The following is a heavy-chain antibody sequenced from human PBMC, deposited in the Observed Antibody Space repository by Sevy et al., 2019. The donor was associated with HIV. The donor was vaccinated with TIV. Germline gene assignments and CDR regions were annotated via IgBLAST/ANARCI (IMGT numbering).Heavy chain of an antibody. D-gene: IGHD3-22*01. Sequence: GGSLRLSCTVSGFIFSNFAKHWVRQAPGKGLEWVAVTSYDGSHKYYADSVKGRFTVSRDNSRNILSLEMNSLRRDDTAVYYCARGENDNEFFQYWGQGTLVTVSS. J-gene: IGHJ1*01. CDR1: GFIFSNFA. CDR3: ARGENDNEFFQY. CDR2: TSYDGSHK. V-gene: IGHV3-30*04.